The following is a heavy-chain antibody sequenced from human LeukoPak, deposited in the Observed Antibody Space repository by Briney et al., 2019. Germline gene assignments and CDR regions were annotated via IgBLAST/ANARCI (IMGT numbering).Heavy chain of an antibody. Sequence: GESLKISCQGSGFSFSDYWIGWVRQMPGKGLEWMGIIYGGNSDTRYSPSFQGQVTISADKSIRTAFLQWSSLKASDTAMYYRARQADYASGWYTFWGQGALVTVSS. D-gene: IGHD6-19*01. CDR1: GFSFSDYW. V-gene: IGHV5-51*01. CDR3: ARQADYASGWYTF. CDR2: IYGGNSDT. J-gene: IGHJ4*02.